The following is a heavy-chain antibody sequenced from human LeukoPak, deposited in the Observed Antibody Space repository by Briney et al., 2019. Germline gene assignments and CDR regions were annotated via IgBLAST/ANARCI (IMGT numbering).Heavy chain of an antibody. J-gene: IGHJ4*02. V-gene: IGHV4-30-4*08. CDR1: GGSISSSSYY. Sequence: PSETLSLTCTVSGGSISSSSYYWGWIRQPPGKGLEWIGYIYYSGSTYYNPSLKSRVTISVDTSKNQFSLKLSSVTAADTAVYYCARGGGFRITIFGVVNYYFDYWGQGTLVTVSS. CDR2: IYYSGST. D-gene: IGHD3-3*01. CDR3: ARGGGFRITIFGVVNYYFDY.